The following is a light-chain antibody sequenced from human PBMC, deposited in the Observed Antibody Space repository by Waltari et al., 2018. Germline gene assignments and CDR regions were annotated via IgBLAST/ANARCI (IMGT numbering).Light chain of an antibody. J-gene: IGKJ1*01. V-gene: IGKV4-1*01. CDR2: WSS. CDR1: QPVLKTSDNTNY. Sequence: DIVMTQSPDPLAVSLGERATINCTSSQPVLKTSDNTNYLGWYQQKSGQPPKLLLYWSSTRESGVPHRFTGSGSGTDFTLSISSLQPEDVAVYCCLQYYTTLPAFGQGTKVEIQ. CDR3: LQYYTTLPA.